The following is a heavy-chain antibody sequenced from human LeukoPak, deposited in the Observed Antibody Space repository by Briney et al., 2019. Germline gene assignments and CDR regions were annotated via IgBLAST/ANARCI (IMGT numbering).Heavy chain of an antibody. V-gene: IGHV1-69*13. D-gene: IGHD2-2*01. CDR3: ARGGGSNIVVVPAAMDYYFDY. Sequence: GASVKVSCKASGGTFSSYAISWVRQAPGQGLEWMGGIIPIFGTANYAQKFQGRVTITADESTSTAYMELSSLRSEDTAVYYCARGGGSNIVVVPAAMDYYFDYWGQGTLVTVSS. CDR2: IIPIFGTA. CDR1: GGTFSSYA. J-gene: IGHJ4*02.